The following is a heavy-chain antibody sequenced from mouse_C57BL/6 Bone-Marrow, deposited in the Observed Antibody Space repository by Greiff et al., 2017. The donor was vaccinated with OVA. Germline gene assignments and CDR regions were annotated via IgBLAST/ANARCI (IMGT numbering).Heavy chain of an antibody. D-gene: IGHD1-1*01. Sequence: QVQLQQPGAELVRPGTSVKLSCKASGYTFTSYWMHWVKQRPGQGLEWIGVIDPSDSYTNYNQKFKGKATLTVDTSSSTAYMQLSSLTSEDSAVYYCARRDYGSSYVETWCAYWGQGTLVTVSA. CDR1: GYTFTSYW. CDR2: IDPSDSYT. CDR3: ARRDYGSSYVETWCAY. J-gene: IGHJ3*01. V-gene: IGHV1-59*01.